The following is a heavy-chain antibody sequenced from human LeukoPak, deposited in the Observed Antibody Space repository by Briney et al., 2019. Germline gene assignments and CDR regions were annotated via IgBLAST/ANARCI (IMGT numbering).Heavy chain of an antibody. Sequence: GGSLRLSCVVSGFTFDDYGINWVRQAPGKGLEWVSRIHWKSGSTRYVDSVRGRFTISRDNAKNSLYLQMNSLRPEDTAMYYCATYRQVLLPFESWGQGTLVTVSS. CDR1: GFTFDDYG. CDR2: IHWKSGST. CDR3: ATYRQVLLPFES. J-gene: IGHJ4*02. D-gene: IGHD2-8*02. V-gene: IGHV3-20*04.